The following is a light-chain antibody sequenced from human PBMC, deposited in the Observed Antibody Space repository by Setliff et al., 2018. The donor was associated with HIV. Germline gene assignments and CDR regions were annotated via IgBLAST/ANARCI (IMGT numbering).Light chain of an antibody. CDR3: SSYTSTNTYV. CDR2: EVS. Sequence: QSVLTQPASVSGSPGQSITISCTGTSSDVGGYNYVSWYQQHPGKAPKLMIYEVSNRPSGVSNRFSGSKSAYTASLTISGLQAEDEADYYCSSYTSTNTYVFGTGTKVTVL. CDR1: SSDVGGYNY. J-gene: IGLJ1*01. V-gene: IGLV2-14*01.